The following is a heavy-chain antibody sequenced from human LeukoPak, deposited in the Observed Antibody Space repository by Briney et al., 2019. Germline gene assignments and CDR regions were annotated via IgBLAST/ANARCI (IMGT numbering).Heavy chain of an antibody. V-gene: IGHV3-33*06. CDR3: AKGGIRDSSGYYSAILDY. CDR1: GFTFSSYG. D-gene: IGHD3-22*01. CDR2: IWNDGSNK. J-gene: IGHJ4*02. Sequence: PGGSLRLSCAASGFTFSSYGMHWVRQAPGKGLEWVAVIWNDGSNKYYADSVKGRFTISRDNSKNTLYLQMNSLRAEDTAVYYCAKGGIRDSSGYYSAILDYWGQGTLVTVSS.